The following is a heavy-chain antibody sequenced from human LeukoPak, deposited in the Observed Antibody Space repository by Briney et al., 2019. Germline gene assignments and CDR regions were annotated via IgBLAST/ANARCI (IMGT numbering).Heavy chain of an antibody. CDR3: AKEEGDF. CDR2: IYSNNRT. CDR1: GFTVSSNY. Sequence: GGSLRLSCAASGFTVSSNYMSWVRQAPGKGLEWVSVIYSNNRTYYADSMKGRFTISRDNSKNTVYLQMNNLRAEDTAVYYCAKEEGDFWGQGTLVTVSS. J-gene: IGHJ4*02. V-gene: IGHV3-66*01.